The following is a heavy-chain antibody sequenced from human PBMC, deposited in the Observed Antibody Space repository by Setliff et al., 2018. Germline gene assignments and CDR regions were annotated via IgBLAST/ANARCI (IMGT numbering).Heavy chain of an antibody. D-gene: IGHD2-15*01. CDR1: GFIFSSYW. CDR2: INQDGSGK. J-gene: IGHJ4*02. V-gene: IGHV3-7*01. Sequence: PGGSLRLSCAASGFIFSSYWMNWVRRAPGKGLEWVATINQDGSGKYYVDSVKGRFTISRDNAKNSLYLQMNSLRAEDTAVYYCARTCSGSGCYAGLESWGQGTPVTVSS. CDR3: ARTCSGSGCYAGLES.